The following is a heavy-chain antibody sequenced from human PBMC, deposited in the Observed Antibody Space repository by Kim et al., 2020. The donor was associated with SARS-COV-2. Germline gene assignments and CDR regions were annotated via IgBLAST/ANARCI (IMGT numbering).Heavy chain of an antibody. V-gene: IGHV4-34*01. D-gene: IGHD5-18*01. Sequence: NPSLKSRVTISVDTSKNQFSLRLSSVAAADTAVYYCARRPRGYSYGYFDYWGQGTLVTVSS. J-gene: IGHJ4*02. CDR3: ARRPRGYSYGYFDY.